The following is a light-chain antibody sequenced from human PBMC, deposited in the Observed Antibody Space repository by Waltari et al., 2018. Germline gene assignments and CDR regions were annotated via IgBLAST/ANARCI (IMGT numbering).Light chain of an antibody. CDR1: QSVSPK. J-gene: IGKJ4*01. CDR3: QQYHDSPRT. Sequence: IVMTQSPATLSVSPGETVSLSCRAGQSVSPKLAWYQQKPGQAPRLLIYGTFVRATGIPGRFSGSESWTEFTLTISSLQSEDFALYYCQQYHDSPRTFGGGTKVEI. CDR2: GTF. V-gene: IGKV3-15*01.